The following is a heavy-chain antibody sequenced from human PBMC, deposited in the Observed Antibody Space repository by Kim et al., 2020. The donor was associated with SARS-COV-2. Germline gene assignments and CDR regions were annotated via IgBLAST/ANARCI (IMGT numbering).Heavy chain of an antibody. CDR3: TTAFEY. Sequence: NNDRTTTYYADSVRGRFTITRDNSKNMVYLQMNSLGAEDTALYYCTTAFEYWGQGTLVTVSS. CDR2: NNDRTTT. J-gene: IGHJ4*02. V-gene: IGHV3-74*01.